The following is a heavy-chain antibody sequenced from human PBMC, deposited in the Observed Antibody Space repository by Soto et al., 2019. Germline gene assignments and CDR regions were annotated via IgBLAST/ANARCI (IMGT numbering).Heavy chain of an antibody. CDR2: INHSGST. Sequence: ASETLSLTCAVYGGSFSGYYWSWIRQPPGKGLEWIGEINHSGSTNYNPSLKSRVTISVDTSKNQFSLKLSSVTAADTAVYYCARVVRRMRGYYYDSSGYDDKNWFDPWGQGTLVTVSS. CDR1: GGSFSGYY. J-gene: IGHJ5*02. V-gene: IGHV4-34*01. D-gene: IGHD3-22*01. CDR3: ARVVRRMRGYYYDSSGYDDKNWFDP.